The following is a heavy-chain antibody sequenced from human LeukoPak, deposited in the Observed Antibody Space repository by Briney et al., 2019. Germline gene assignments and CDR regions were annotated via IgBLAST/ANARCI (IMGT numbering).Heavy chain of an antibody. J-gene: IGHJ4*02. CDR1: GFTFSGYE. D-gene: IGHD6-19*01. Sequence: PGGSLRLSCAASGFTFSGYEMNWVRQAPGKGLEWVSYISSSGSIIYYADSVKGRFTISRDNAKNSLYLQMNSLRAEDTAVYYCARDDAGYSSGWYWVYWGRRTLVTVSS. V-gene: IGHV3-48*03. CDR3: ARDDAGYSSGWYWVY. CDR2: ISSSGSII.